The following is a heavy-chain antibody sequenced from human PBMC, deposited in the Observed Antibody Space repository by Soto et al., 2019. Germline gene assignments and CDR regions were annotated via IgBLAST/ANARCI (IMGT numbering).Heavy chain of an antibody. V-gene: IGHV1-2*02. CDR1: GNTFTGYY. CDR2: INPNSGGT. Sequence: VASVKVSFKASGNTFTGYYMQWVRQAPGQGLEWMGWINPNSGGTNYAQKCQGRVTMTRDTSISTAYRELSRLRSDDTAVYYCARVGSSSVVGHFDYWGQGTLVTVSS. D-gene: IGHD6-6*01. J-gene: IGHJ4*02. CDR3: ARVGSSSVVGHFDY.